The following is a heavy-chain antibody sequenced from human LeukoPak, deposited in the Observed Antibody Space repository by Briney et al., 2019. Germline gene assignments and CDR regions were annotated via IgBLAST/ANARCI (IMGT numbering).Heavy chain of an antibody. Sequence: GRSLRLSCAASGFTFDDYAMHWVRQAPGKSLEWVSGISWNSGSIGYADSVKGRFTISRDNAKNSLYLQMNSLRAEDTALYYCAKAPYYNMDDAFDIWGQGTMVTVSS. CDR1: GFTFDDYA. D-gene: IGHD1-26*01. CDR3: AKAPYYNMDDAFDI. CDR2: ISWNSGSI. V-gene: IGHV3-9*01. J-gene: IGHJ3*02.